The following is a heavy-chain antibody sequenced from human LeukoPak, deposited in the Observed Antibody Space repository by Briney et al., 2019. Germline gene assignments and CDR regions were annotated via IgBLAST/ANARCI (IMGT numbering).Heavy chain of an antibody. J-gene: IGHJ4*02. V-gene: IGHV4-39*01. CDR1: GASISTNTDY. D-gene: IGHD4/OR15-4a*01. CDR3: ARHKEYGGNPTFDY. CDR2: MHYSGNT. Sequence: KASETLSLTCTVSGASISTNTDYGAWIRQPPGRGLEWIGSMHYSGNTYHNASLRSRVTISLDTSENQFSLKVNSLTAADTAVYYCARHKEYGGNPTFDYWGQGILITVSS.